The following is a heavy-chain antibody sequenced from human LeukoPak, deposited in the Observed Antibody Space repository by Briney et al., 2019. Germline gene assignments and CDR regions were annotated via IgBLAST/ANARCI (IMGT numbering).Heavy chain of an antibody. Sequence: GASVKVSCKASGYTFTGYFIHWVRQAPGQGLEWMGWINPNSGGTNYAQKFQGRVTMTRDTSISTAYMELSRLRSDDTAVYYCARDVTTVTTGPSFDYWGQGTLVTVSS. CDR1: GYTFTGYF. CDR2: INPNSGGT. CDR3: ARDVTTVTTGPSFDY. J-gene: IGHJ4*02. D-gene: IGHD4-11*01. V-gene: IGHV1-2*02.